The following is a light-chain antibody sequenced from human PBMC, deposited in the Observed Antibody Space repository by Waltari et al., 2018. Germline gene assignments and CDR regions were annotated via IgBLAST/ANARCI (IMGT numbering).Light chain of an antibody. CDR3: QSYDSALSAV. V-gene: IGLV1-40*01. Sequence: QSVLTQPPSVSGAPGHTVTISCAGSSSNIAAGYDVHWYQQLPGAAPKLLIYAYSSRPSGVPDRFYGSKSGTSASLAINGLQPEDEADYYCQSYDSALSAVFGGGTKVTVL. J-gene: IGLJ3*02. CDR2: AYS. CDR1: SSNIAAGYD.